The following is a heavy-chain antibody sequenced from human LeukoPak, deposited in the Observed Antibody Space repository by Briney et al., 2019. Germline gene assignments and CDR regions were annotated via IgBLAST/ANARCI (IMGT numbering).Heavy chain of an antibody. V-gene: IGHV3-23*01. CDR2: ISGSGGST. CDR3: AKVVYSFGY. J-gene: IGHJ4*02. D-gene: IGHD5-18*01. Sequence: SGGSLRLSCAASGFTFSSYAMSWVRQAPGKGLEWVSAISGSGGSTYYADSVKGRSTISRGNSRNTLYLQINSLRAEDTAVYYCAKVVYSFGYWGPGTLVTVSS. CDR1: GFTFSSYA.